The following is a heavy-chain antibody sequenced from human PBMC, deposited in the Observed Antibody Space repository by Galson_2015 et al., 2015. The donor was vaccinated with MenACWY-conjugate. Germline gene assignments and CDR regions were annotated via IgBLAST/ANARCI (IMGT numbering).Heavy chain of an antibody. CDR2: ISGSGGST. CDR3: AKSEHGDYSTTFDY. Sequence: SLRLSCAASGFTFSGYAMSWVRQAPGKGLEWVSAISGSGGSTYYADSVKGRFTISRDNSKNTLYLQMNSLRAEDTAVYYCAKSEHGDYSTTFDYWGQGTLVTVSS. J-gene: IGHJ4*02. D-gene: IGHD4-17*01. V-gene: IGHV3-23*01. CDR1: GFTFSGYA.